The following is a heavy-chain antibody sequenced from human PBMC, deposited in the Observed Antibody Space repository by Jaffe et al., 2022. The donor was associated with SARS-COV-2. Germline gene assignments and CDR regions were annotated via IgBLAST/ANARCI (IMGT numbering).Heavy chain of an antibody. CDR3: AGQTRGYYYYGMDV. CDR1: GGSISSYY. D-gene: IGHD3-10*01. J-gene: IGHJ6*02. V-gene: IGHV4-59*08. CDR2: IYYSGST. Sequence: QVQLQESGPGLVKPSETLSLTCTVSGGSISSYYWSWIRQPPGKGLEWIGYIYYSGSTNYNPSLKSRVTISVDTSKNQFSLKLSSVTAADTAVYYCAGQTRGYYYYGMDVWGQGTTVTVSS.